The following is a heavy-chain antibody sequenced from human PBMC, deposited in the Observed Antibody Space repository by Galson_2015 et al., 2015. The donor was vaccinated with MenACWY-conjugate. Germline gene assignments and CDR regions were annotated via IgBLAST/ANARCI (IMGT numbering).Heavy chain of an antibody. D-gene: IGHD5-18*01. CDR1: GFTFSSYG. CDR3: AKKGGRGYSYAPDY. CDR2: ISYDGSNK. V-gene: IGHV3-30*18. Sequence: SLRLSCAASGFTFSSYGMHWVRQAPGKGLEWVAVISYDGSNKYYADSVKGRFTISRDNSKNTLYLQMNSLRAEDTAVYYCAKKGGRGYSYAPDYWGQGALVTVSS. J-gene: IGHJ4*02.